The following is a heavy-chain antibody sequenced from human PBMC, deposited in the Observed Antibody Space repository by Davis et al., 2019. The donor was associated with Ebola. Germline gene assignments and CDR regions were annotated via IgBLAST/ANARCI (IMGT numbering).Heavy chain of an antibody. CDR1: GFTLWGNS. Sequence: PGGSLRLSCAVSGFTLWGNSMSWFRQAPGKGLEWVSAISGSGGSTYYADSVKGRFTISRDNSKNTLYLQMNSLRAEDTAVYYCAKSLMGITGTTRQGYWGQGTLVTVSS. CDR3: AKSLMGITGTTRQGY. CDR2: ISGSGGST. J-gene: IGHJ4*02. V-gene: IGHV3-23*01. D-gene: IGHD1-20*01.